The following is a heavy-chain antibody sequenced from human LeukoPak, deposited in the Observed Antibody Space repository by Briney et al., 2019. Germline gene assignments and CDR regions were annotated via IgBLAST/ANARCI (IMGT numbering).Heavy chain of an antibody. J-gene: IGHJ5*02. CDR1: GGSISSYY. CDR2: INHSGST. Sequence: SETLSLTCTVSGGSISSYYWSWIRQPPGKGLEWIGEINHSGSTNYNPSLKSRVTISVDTSNNQFSLKLSSVTAADTAVYYCARGGPYDYVWGSYRSGPHWFDPWGQGTLVTVSS. CDR3: ARGGPYDYVWGSYRSGPHWFDP. D-gene: IGHD3-16*02. V-gene: IGHV4-34*01.